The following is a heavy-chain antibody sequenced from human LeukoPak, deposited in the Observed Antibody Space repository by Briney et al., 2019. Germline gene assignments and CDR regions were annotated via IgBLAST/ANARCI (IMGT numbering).Heavy chain of an antibody. CDR3: AKDPRSLEEGAFDI. CDR1: GFTFSDYY. D-gene: IGHD1-1*01. J-gene: IGHJ3*02. V-gene: IGHV3-11*04. Sequence: GGSLRLSCAASGFTFSDYYMSWIRQAPGKGLEWVSYISSSGSTIYYADSVKGRFTISRDNSKNTLYLQMNSLRAEDTAVYYCAKDPRSLEEGAFDIWGQGTMVTVSS. CDR2: ISSSGSTI.